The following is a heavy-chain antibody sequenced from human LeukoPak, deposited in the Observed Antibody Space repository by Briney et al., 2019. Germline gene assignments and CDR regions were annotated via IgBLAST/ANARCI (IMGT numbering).Heavy chain of an antibody. D-gene: IGHD1-26*01. CDR2: ISGSGGST. CDR3: AKIAETSGIYGQGYDY. CDR1: GFTFSTYA. J-gene: IGHJ4*02. Sequence: GGSLRLSCAASGFTFSTYAMSWVRQAPGKGLEWVSAISGSGGSTFYADSVRGRFTISRDNSKYTLHLQMNSLRAEDTAVYYCAKIAETSGIYGQGYDYWGQGTLVTVSS. V-gene: IGHV3-23*01.